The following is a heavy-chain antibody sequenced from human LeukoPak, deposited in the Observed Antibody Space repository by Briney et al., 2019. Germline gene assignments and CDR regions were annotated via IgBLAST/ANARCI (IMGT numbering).Heavy chain of an antibody. J-gene: IGHJ4*02. Sequence: GGSLRLSCTASGLTFSDYSVNWVRQAPGKGLEWVSCITGTSDIYYADSVKGRFTTSRDNAKNSVYLQMNSLRAEDTGIYYCARAIRLWGQGTLVTVSS. CDR1: GLTFSDYS. V-gene: IGHV3-69-1*02. CDR2: ITGTSDI. D-gene: IGHD1-1*01. CDR3: ARAIRL.